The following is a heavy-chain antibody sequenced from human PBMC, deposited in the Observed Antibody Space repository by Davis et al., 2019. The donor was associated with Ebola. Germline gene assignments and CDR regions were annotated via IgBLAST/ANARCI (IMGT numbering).Heavy chain of an antibody. CDR3: ARDRGGF. CDR2: MSASGGVT. V-gene: IGHV3-23*01. Sequence: GESLKISCAASGFTFSSFGMSWVRQAPGKGLEWISAMSASGGVTHYADSVKGRFAISRDNSKNTVYLQMNSLRVEDTAVYYCARDRGGFWGQGTLVTVSS. CDR1: GFTFSSFG. J-gene: IGHJ4*02. D-gene: IGHD3-10*01.